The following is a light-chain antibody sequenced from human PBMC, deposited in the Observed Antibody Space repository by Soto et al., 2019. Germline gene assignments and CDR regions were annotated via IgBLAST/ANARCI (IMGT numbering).Light chain of an antibody. V-gene: IGKV3-15*01. CDR3: QQRQNWPPLT. CDR1: LTVSNN. CDR2: YAS. J-gene: IGKJ4*01. Sequence: DIVMTQSPATLSVSPGERATLSCRASLTVSNNLAWYQQKPGQAPRLLIYYASTRATGIPDRFSGSGSGTDFTLTISSLEPEDFAVYYCQQRQNWPPLTFGGGSVVEIK.